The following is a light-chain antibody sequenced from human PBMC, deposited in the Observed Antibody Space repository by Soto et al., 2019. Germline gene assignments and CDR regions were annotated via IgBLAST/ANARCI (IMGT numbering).Light chain of an antibody. Sequence: ETVMTQSPGTLSVSPGESATLSCGTSQSVSSNLAWYQQKPGQAPRLLIYGASTRATGIPARFSGSGSGTEMTHILNLLRPRESLVYFRQQYHYCFTFGRGNRVE. CDR1: QSVSSN. CDR3: QQYHYCFT. J-gene: IGKJ4*01. V-gene: IGKV3D-15*01. CDR2: GAS.